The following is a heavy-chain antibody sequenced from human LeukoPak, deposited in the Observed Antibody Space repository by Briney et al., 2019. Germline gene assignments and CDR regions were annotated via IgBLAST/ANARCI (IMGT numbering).Heavy chain of an antibody. V-gene: IGHV1-18*01. CDR3: ARDLTSRGAFDI. CDR2: ISAYNGNT. Sequence: ASVKVSCKASGGSFSSYVITWVRQAPGQGLEWMGWISAYNGNTNYAQKLQGRVTMTTDTSTSTAYMELRSLRSDDTAVYYCARDLTSRGAFDIWGQGTMVTVSS. CDR1: GGSFSSYV. D-gene: IGHD2-2*01. J-gene: IGHJ3*02.